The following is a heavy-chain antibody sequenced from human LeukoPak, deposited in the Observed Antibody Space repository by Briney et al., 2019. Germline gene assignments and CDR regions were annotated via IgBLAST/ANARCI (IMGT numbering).Heavy chain of an antibody. Sequence: PSETLSLTCTVSGGSVSSGSYYWSWIRQPPGKGLEWIGYIYYSGSAKYNPSLKSRVTISVDTSKNQFSLKLSSVTAADTAVYYCARDTTNVYYYDTSGYDHWGQGTLVIVSS. J-gene: IGHJ4*02. CDR2: IYYSGSA. CDR1: GGSVSSGSYY. CDR3: ARDTTNVYYYDTSGYDH. V-gene: IGHV4-61*01. D-gene: IGHD3-22*01.